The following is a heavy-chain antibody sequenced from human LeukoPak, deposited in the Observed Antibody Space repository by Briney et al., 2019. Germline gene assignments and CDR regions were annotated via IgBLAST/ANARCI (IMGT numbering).Heavy chain of an antibody. J-gene: IGHJ4*02. CDR3: AKQSAGSAAWYSLHYDF. V-gene: IGHV3-23*01. CDR1: GFTFSRYW. D-gene: IGHD6-13*01. CDR2: VDGGGGGT. Sequence: GGSLRLSCAASGFTFSRYWMTWVRQAPGRGLEWVSSVDGGGGGTYYADSVKGRFTISRDNSKDTLYLQMNGLRAEDTAVYFCAKQSAGSAAWYSLHYDFWGQGTLVTVSS.